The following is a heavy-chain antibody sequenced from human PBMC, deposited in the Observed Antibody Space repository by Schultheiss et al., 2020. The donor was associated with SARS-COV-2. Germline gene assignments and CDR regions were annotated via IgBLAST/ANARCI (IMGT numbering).Heavy chain of an antibody. CDR1: GGSISSYY. Sequence: SETLSLTCSVFGGSISSYYWSWIRQPPGKGLEWIGYIYYSGSTNYNPSLKSRVTISVDTSKNQFSLKLSSVTAADTAVYYCARSGSGGWLNPFHSWGQGILVTVSS. J-gene: IGHJ4*02. D-gene: IGHD6-19*01. CDR3: ARSGSGGWLNPFHS. CDR2: IYYSGST. V-gene: IGHV4-59*01.